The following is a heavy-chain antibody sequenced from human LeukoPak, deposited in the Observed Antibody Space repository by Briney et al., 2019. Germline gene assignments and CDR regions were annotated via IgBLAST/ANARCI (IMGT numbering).Heavy chain of an antibody. CDR3: ARGYYGDYGRFDP. CDR2: IYHSGST. CDR1: GGSISSGGYS. J-gene: IGHJ5*02. Sequence: SETLSLTCAVSGGSISSGGYSWSWIRQPPGKGLEWIGYIYHSGSTYYNPSLKSRVTISVDRSKNQFSLKLSSVTAADTAVYYCARGYYGDYGRFDPWGQGTLVTVSS. V-gene: IGHV4-30-2*01. D-gene: IGHD4-17*01.